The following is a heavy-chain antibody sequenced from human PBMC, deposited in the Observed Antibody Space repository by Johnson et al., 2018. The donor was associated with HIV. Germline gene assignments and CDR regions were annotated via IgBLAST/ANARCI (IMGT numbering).Heavy chain of an antibody. V-gene: IGHV3-30-3*01. CDR2: ISYDGSNK. CDR3: AREWGVITFGGVIPRNAFDI. J-gene: IGHJ3*02. CDR1: GFIFSSYA. D-gene: IGHD3-16*01. Sequence: QVQLVESGGGVVQTGRSLRLSCAASGFIFSSYAMHWVRQAPGEGLEWVAVISYDGSNKYYADSVKGRFTISRDNSKNTLYLQMNSLSAEDTAVYYCAREWGVITFGGVIPRNAFDIWGQGTMVTVSS.